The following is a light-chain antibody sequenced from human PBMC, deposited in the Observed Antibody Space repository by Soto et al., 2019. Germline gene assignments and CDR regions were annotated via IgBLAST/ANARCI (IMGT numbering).Light chain of an antibody. CDR2: EGS. CDR3: CSYAGSSTLYVV. Sequence: QSALTQPASVSGSPGQSITISCTGTSSDVGSYNLVSWYQQHPGKAPKLMICEGSKRPSGVSNRFSGSKSGNTASLTISGLQAEDEADYYCCSYAGSSTLYVVFGGGTKLTVL. J-gene: IGLJ2*01. V-gene: IGLV2-23*01. CDR1: SSDVGSYNL.